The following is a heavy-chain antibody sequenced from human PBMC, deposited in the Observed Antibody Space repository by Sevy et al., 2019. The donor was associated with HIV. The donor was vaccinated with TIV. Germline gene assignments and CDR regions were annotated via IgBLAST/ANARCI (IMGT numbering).Heavy chain of an antibody. V-gene: IGHV3-21*01. CDR2: ISSSSSYI. J-gene: IGHJ4*02. D-gene: IGHD4-17*01. Sequence: GGSLRLSCAASGFTFSSYSMNWVRQAPGKGLEWVSSISSSSSYIYYADSVKGRFTISSDNAKNSLYLQMNSLRAEDTAVYYCARDPFGDAAFDYWGQGTLVTVSS. CDR1: GFTFSSYS. CDR3: ARDPFGDAAFDY.